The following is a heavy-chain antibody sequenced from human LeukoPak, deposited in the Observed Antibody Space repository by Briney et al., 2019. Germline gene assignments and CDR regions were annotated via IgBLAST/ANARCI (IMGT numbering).Heavy chain of an antibody. CDR1: GFTFISYW. V-gene: IGHV3-7*03. D-gene: IGHD3-16*02. CDR3: ARDSMIGALDYVWGSYRYKRYYFDY. J-gene: IGHJ4*02. CDR2: IKQDGREK. Sequence: GGALRLSCAASGFTFISYWLSWVRQAPGKGVEGVANIKQDGREKYYVDSVKGRFTISRDNAKNSLYLKMNSLRAEDTAVYYCARDSMIGALDYVWGSYRYKRYYFDYWGQGTLVTVSS.